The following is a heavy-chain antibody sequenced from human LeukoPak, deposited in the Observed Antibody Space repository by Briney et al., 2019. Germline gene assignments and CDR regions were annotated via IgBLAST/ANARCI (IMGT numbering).Heavy chain of an antibody. CDR3: ARGVDGLDY. Sequence: ASVKVSCKPSGYTFTGYYMHWVRQAPGQGLEWMGWINPNTSATSYSQTFQGRVSMTRDTSISTAYMELSRLTFDDTAIYYCARGVDGLDYWGQGTLVTASS. J-gene: IGHJ4*02. V-gene: IGHV1-2*02. CDR1: GYTFTGYY. CDR2: INPNTSAT. D-gene: IGHD5-12*01.